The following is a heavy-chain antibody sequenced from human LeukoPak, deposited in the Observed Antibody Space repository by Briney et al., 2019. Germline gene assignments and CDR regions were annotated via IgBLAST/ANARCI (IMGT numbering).Heavy chain of an antibody. J-gene: IGHJ4*02. CDR2: INHSGST. CDR1: GGSFSGYY. CDR3: VRAKGDY. Sequence: PSETLSLTCAVYGGSFSGYYWSWIRQPPGKGLEWIGEINHSGSTNYNPSLKSRVTISVDTSKNQFSLKLTSVTAADTAVYYCVRAKGDYWGQGTLVTVSS. V-gene: IGHV4-34*01.